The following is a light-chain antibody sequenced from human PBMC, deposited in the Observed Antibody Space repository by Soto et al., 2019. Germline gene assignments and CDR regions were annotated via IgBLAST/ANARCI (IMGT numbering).Light chain of an antibody. CDR2: EVT. CDR3: SSFRSGSTRVL. CDR1: SSDIGGYNY. Sequence: QSALTQPASVSGSPGQSITISCTGTSSDIGGYNYVSWYQQYPGKAPNLIIYEVTNRPSGISYRFSGYKSGNTASLTISGLQVEDEADYYCSSFRSGSTRVLFGGGTKLTVL. J-gene: IGLJ2*01. V-gene: IGLV2-14*01.